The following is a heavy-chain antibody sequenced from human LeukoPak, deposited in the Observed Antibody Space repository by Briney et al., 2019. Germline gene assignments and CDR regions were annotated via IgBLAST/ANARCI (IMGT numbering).Heavy chain of an antibody. J-gene: IGHJ5*02. D-gene: IGHD3-3*01. CDR3: ARDAGRIGVAWFDP. Sequence: SETLSLTCAVYGGSFSGYYWSWIRQPPGKGLEWIGEINHSGSTNYNPSLKSRVTISVDTSKNQFSLKLSSVTAADTAVYYCARDAGRIGVAWFDPWGQGTLVTVSS. CDR1: GGSFSGYY. V-gene: IGHV4-34*01. CDR2: INHSGST.